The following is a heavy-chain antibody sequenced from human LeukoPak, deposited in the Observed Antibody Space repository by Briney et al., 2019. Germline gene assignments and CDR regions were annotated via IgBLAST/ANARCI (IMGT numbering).Heavy chain of an antibody. CDR1: GGSISSGSYY. CDR2: IYTSGST. Sequence: PSETLSLTCTVSGGSISSGSYYWSWIRQPAGKGLEWIGRIYTSGSTNYNPSLKSRVTISVDTSKNQFSLKLSSVTAADTAVYYCARDLGYGDSSRWFDPWGQGTLVTVSS. D-gene: IGHD4-17*01. J-gene: IGHJ5*02. V-gene: IGHV4-61*02. CDR3: ARDLGYGDSSRWFDP.